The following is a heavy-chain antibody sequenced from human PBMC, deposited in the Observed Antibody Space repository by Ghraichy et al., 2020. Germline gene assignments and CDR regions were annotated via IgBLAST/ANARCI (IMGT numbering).Heavy chain of an antibody. J-gene: IGHJ4*02. CDR3: ARGGLYYDFWSGYRRFDY. CDR2: IKYSGVT. Sequence: SETLSLTCGVYGGSFSGYYWSWIRQPPGKGLEWIGEIKYSGVTSYNPSLKSRVTILVDTSKNQFSLKVTSVTAADTAVYYCARGGLYYDFWSGYRRFDYWGQGTLFTVSS. D-gene: IGHD3-3*01. V-gene: IGHV4-34*01. CDR1: GGSFSGYY.